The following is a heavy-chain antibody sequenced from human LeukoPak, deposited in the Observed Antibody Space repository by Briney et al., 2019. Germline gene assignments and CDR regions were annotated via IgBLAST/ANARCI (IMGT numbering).Heavy chain of an antibody. CDR1: GFTFSSFA. D-gene: IGHD2/OR15-2a*01. J-gene: IGHJ4*02. Sequence: GGSLRLSCSASGFTFSSFAMHWVRQAPGKGLEYVAAISRNGGSTYYADSVKGRFTISRDNSKNTLYLQMSSLRAEDTAVYYCAKDLSVRKGSFDYWGQGTLVTVSS. V-gene: IGHV3-64D*09. CDR2: ISRNGGST. CDR3: AKDLSVRKGSFDY.